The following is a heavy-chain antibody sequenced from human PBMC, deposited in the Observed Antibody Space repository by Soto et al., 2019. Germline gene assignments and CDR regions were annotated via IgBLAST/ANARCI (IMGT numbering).Heavy chain of an antibody. CDR3: ATYGSGGGYYGMDV. CDR1: GYTLTELS. Sequence: WASVKVSCKVSGYTLTELSMHWVRQAPGKGLEWMGGFDPEDGETIYAQKFQGRVTMTEDTSTYTAYMELSSLRSEDTAVYYCATYGSGGGYYGMDVWGQGTTVTVSS. J-gene: IGHJ6*02. D-gene: IGHD3-10*01. CDR2: FDPEDGET. V-gene: IGHV1-24*01.